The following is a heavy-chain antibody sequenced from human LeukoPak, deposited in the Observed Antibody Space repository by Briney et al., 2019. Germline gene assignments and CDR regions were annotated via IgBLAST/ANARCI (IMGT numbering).Heavy chain of an antibody. V-gene: IGHV4-39*07. D-gene: IGHD6-13*01. CDR1: GGSISSSTYY. J-gene: IGHJ4*02. CDR2: IYYSGST. CDR3: ASLRYSSSWRFDY. Sequence: SSETLSLTCTVSGGSISSSTYYWGWIRQPPGKGLEWIGSIYYSGSTYYNPSLKSRVTISLDTSKNQFSLKLSSVTAADTAVYYCASLRYSSSWRFDYWGQGTLVTVSS.